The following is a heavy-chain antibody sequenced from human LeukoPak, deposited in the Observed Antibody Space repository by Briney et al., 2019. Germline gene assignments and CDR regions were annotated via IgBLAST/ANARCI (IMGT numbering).Heavy chain of an antibody. CDR2: IYCGDSDT. J-gene: IGHJ4*02. CDR3: ARSALSSGSLYYFEY. Sequence: GESLKISCQGFGFSFSRYWIGWVRQMPGRGLEWMGIIYCGDSDTRYGPSFQGQVTISADRSTSTAYLQWSSLKASDTAIYYCARSALSSGSLYYFEYWGQGTPVTVSS. CDR1: GFSFSRYW. V-gene: IGHV5-51*01. D-gene: IGHD1-26*01.